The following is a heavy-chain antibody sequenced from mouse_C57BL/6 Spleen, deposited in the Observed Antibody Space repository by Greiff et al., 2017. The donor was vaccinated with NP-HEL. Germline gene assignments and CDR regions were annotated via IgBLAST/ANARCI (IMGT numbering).Heavy chain of an antibody. J-gene: IGHJ3*01. D-gene: IGHD4-1*01. Sequence: QVQLKQPGAELVKPGASVKMSCKASGYTFTSYWITWVKQRPGQGLEWIGDIYPGSGSTNYTEKFKSKATLTVDTSSSTAYMQISSLTSEDSAVYYCARGGDGTGDPAWFAYWGQGTLVTVSA. CDR1: GYTFTSYW. CDR3: ARGGDGTGDPAWFAY. V-gene: IGHV1-55*01. CDR2: IYPGSGST.